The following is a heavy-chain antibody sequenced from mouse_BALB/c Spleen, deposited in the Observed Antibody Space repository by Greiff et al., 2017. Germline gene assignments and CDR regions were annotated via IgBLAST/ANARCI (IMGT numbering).Heavy chain of an antibody. CDR2: INPGSGGT. J-gene: IGHJ2*01. D-gene: IGHD2-4*01. Sequence: VQLQQSGAELVRPGTSVKVSCKASGYAFTNYLIEWVKQRPGQGLEWIGVINPGSGGTNYNEKFKDKATLTVDKSSSTAYMQLSSPTSEDSAVYYCARKDYDYDFDYWGQGTTLTVSS. CDR3: ARKDYDYDFDY. V-gene: IGHV1-54*01. CDR1: GYAFTNYL.